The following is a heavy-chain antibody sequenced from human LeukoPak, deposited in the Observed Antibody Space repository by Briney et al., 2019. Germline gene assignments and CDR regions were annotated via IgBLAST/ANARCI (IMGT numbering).Heavy chain of an antibody. J-gene: IGHJ4*02. V-gene: IGHV3-23*01. CDR3: ATDRATQYFDY. CDR1: GFTFSSYA. CDR2: ISGSGGST. D-gene: IGHD2-15*01. Sequence: GGSLRLSCAASGFTFSSYAMSWVRQAPGKGLEWVSAISGSGGSTYYADSVKGRFTISRDNSRNTLFLQMNSLRVEDTAVYYCATDRATQYFDYWGQGTLVSVPS.